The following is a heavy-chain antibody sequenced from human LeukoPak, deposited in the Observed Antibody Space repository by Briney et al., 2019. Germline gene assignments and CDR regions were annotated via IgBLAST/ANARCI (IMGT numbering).Heavy chain of an antibody. Sequence: RASVKVSCKASGYTFTSYAMNWVRQAPGQGLEWMGWINTNTGNPTYAQGFTGRFVFSLDTSVSTAYLQISSLKAEDTAVYYCALADPFKQYDSSGYYNYWGQGTLVTVSS. D-gene: IGHD3-22*01. J-gene: IGHJ4*02. CDR2: INTNTGNP. CDR3: ALADPFKQYDSSGYYNY. CDR1: GYTFTSYA. V-gene: IGHV7-4-1*02.